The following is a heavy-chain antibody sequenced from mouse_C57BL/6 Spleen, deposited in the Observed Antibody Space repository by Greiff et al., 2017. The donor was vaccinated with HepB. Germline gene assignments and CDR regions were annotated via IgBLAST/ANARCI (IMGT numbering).Heavy chain of an antibody. J-gene: IGHJ1*03. D-gene: IGHD4-1*01. V-gene: IGHV1-50*01. CDR2: IDPSDSYT. Sequence: QVQLQQPGAELVKPGASVKLSCKASGYTFTSYWMQWVKQRPGQGLEWIGEIDPSDSYTNYNQKFKGKATLTVDTSSSPAYMQLSSLTSEDSAVYYCARSTGTPWYFDVWGTGTTVTVSS. CDR1: GYTFTSYW. CDR3: ARSTGTPWYFDV.